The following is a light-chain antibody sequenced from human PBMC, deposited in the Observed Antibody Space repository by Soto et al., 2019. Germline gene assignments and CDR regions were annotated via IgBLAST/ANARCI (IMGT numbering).Light chain of an antibody. CDR3: GTWDSSLSAAV. V-gene: IGLV1-51*01. CDR2: DNN. J-gene: IGLJ7*01. Sequence: QSVLTQPPSVSAAPGQKVTISCSGSSSNIGNNYVSWYQQLPGTAPKLLIYDNNKRPSGIPDRFSGSKSGTSATPGITGLQTGDEADYYCGTWDSSLSAAVFGGGTQLTVL. CDR1: SSNIGNNY.